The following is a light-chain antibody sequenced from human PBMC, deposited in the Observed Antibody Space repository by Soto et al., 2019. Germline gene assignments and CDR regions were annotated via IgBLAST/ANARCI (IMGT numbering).Light chain of an antibody. J-gene: IGKJ5*01. CDR3: KQYNNWLIT. V-gene: IGKV3-15*01. CDR2: GAS. CDR1: QSVSSN. Sequence: EIVMTQSPATLSVSPGERATLSCRASQSVSSNLAWYQQKPGQAPRLLIYGASTRTTGILARFSGSGSGTEFTLTISSIKSENFAVYYCKQYNNWLITFGQGTRLEIK.